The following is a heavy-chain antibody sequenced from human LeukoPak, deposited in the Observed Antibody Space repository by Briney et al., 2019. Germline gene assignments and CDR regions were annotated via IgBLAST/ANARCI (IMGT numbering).Heavy chain of an antibody. CDR1: GYTFTSYD. D-gene: IGHD3-10*01. V-gene: IGHV1-69*04. CDR2: IIPILGIA. CDR3: ARARYYYGSGSYSDY. Sequence: GASVKVSCKASGYTFTSYDINWVRQATGQGLEWMGRIIPILGIANYAQKFQGRVTITADKSTSTAYMELSSLRSEDTAVYYCARARYYYGSGSYSDYWGQGTLVTVSS. J-gene: IGHJ4*02.